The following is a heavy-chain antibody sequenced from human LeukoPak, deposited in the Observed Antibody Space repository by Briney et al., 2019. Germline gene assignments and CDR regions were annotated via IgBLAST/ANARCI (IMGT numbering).Heavy chain of an antibody. CDR1: GVSISTYY. CDR3: ARWYYDSSGYRYFDY. D-gene: IGHD3-22*01. V-gene: IGHV4-59*12. CDR2: IDYSGNT. J-gene: IGHJ4*02. Sequence: PSETLSLTCTVSGVSISTYYWTWIRQPPGHGLEWIGNIDYSGNTKYNPSLKSRVTISVDTSKNHFSLKLSSATAADTAVYYCARWYYDSSGYRYFDYWGQGTLVIVSS.